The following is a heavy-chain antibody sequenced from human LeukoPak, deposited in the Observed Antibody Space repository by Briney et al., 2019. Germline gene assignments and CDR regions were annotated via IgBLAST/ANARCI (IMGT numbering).Heavy chain of an antibody. CDR2: ISSSGSTT. V-gene: IGHV3-11*04. J-gene: IGHJ3*02. CDR3: AKGEFADAFDI. Sequence: PGGSLRLSCAASGFTFSDYYMSWIRQAPGKGLEWVSYISSSGSTTYYADSVKGRFTISRDNSKNTLYLQMNSLRVEDTAVYYCAKGEFADAFDIWGQGTMVTVSS. D-gene: IGHD3-10*01. CDR1: GFTFSDYY.